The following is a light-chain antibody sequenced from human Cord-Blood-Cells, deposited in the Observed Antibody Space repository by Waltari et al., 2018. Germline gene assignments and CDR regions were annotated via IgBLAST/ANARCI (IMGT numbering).Light chain of an antibody. CDR3: CSYAGSSTWV. V-gene: IGLV2-23*01. J-gene: IGLJ3*02. CDR1: SSDVGSYNL. CDR2: EGS. Sequence: QSALTQPASVSGSPGQSITISCTGTSSDVGSYNLVSWYQQHPGKAPKLMIYEGSNRXXXXXXXXSGSKXGXXXXXTISGLQAEDEADYYCCSYAGSSTWVFGGGTKLTVL.